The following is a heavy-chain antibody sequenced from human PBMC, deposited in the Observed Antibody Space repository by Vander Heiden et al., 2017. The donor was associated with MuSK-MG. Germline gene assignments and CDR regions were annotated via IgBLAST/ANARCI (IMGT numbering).Heavy chain of an antibody. Sequence: QVQLQESGPGLVKPSQTLSLPGTFSGGSISSCGYYCGWIRQHPGKGREWIGDIYDSGSTYYKPSLKRRVTIAVDTSKNQFSLKRFSVTAAETAVYYCARDRASFSSTSGYFLDGMDVWGQGTTVTVSS. CDR3: ARDRASFSSTSGYFLDGMDV. CDR1: GGSISSCGYY. V-gene: IGHV4-31*03. J-gene: IGHJ6*02. CDR2: IYDSGST. D-gene: IGHD2-2*01.